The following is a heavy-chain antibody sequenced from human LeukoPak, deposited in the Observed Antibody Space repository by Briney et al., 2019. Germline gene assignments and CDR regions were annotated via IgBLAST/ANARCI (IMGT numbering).Heavy chain of an antibody. Sequence: PSETLSLTCTVSGGSISSYYWSWIRQPAGKGLEWIGRIYTSGSTNYNPSLKSRVTMSVDTSKNQFSLKPSSVTAADTAVYYCAREITYYYDSSGYLTFDYWGQGTLVTVSS. CDR2: IYTSGST. CDR3: AREITYYYDSSGYLTFDY. V-gene: IGHV4-4*07. J-gene: IGHJ4*02. D-gene: IGHD3-22*01. CDR1: GGSISSYY.